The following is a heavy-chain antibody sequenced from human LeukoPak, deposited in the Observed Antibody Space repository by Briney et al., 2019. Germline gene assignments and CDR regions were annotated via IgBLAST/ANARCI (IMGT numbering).Heavy chain of an antibody. D-gene: IGHD5-18*01. Sequence: SETLSLTCTVSGGSISSSSYYWGWIRQPPGKGLEWIGSIYYSGSTYYNPSLKSRVTISVDKSQNKFSLKLTSVTAADTAVYYCARGARGGSSFWDYWGQGTLVTVSS. CDR2: IYYSGST. CDR1: GGSISSSSYY. CDR3: ARGARGGSSFWDY. V-gene: IGHV4-39*07. J-gene: IGHJ4*02.